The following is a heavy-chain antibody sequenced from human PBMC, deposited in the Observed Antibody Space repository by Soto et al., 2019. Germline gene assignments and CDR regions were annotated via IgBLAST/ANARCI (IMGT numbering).Heavy chain of an antibody. J-gene: IGHJ6*02. Sequence: GGSLRLSCAASGFTFSSSAMSWVRQAPGKGMEWVSGISGSGGSTYYADSVKGRFTISRDNSKNTLYLQMNSLRAEDTALYYCAKWQAEGPTYYYYGMDVWGQGTPVTVSS. CDR1: GFTFSSSA. D-gene: IGHD6-13*01. V-gene: IGHV3-23*01. CDR2: ISGSGGST. CDR3: AKWQAEGPTYYYYGMDV.